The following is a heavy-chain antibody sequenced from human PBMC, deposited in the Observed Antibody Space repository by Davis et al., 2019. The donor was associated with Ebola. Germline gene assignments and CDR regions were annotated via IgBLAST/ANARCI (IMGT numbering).Heavy chain of an antibody. Sequence: GGSLRLSCAASGFTFSSYSINWVRQAPGKGLEWVSLIYSGGRTNYADSAKGRFTISRDNSKNTLYLKMNSLRAEDTAVYYCAVGRLDWFLDFWGQGTLVTVSS. CDR2: IYSGGRT. D-gene: IGHD3/OR15-3a*01. J-gene: IGHJ4*02. V-gene: IGHV3-53*01. CDR1: GFTFSSYS. CDR3: AVGRLDWFLDF.